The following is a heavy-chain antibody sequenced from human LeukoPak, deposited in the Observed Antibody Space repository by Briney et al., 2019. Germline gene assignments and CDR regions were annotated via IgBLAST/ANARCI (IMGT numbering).Heavy chain of an antibody. D-gene: IGHD2-21*01. CDR2: IIPIFGTA. Sequence: RASVKVSCKASGGTFSSYAISWVRQAPGQGLEWMGGIIPIFGTANYAQKFQGRVTITTDESTSTAYMELSSLRSEDTAVYYCARRHAVWNYFDYWGQGTLVTVSS. J-gene: IGHJ4*02. V-gene: IGHV1-69*05. CDR3: ARRHAVWNYFDY. CDR1: GGTFSSYA.